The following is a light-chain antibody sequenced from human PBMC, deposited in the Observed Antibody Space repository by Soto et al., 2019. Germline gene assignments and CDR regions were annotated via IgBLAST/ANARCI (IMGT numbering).Light chain of an antibody. CDR3: HQYGSSPRT. J-gene: IGKJ1*01. Sequence: DIVLTQSPGTLSLSPGERATLFCRASQSVANRYLAWYQQKPAQAPRLLIYGASSRATGIPDRFSGTGSGTDFTLTISRLAPEDFAVYYCHQYGSSPRTFGQGTRVEI. CDR2: GAS. V-gene: IGKV3-20*01. CDR1: QSVANRY.